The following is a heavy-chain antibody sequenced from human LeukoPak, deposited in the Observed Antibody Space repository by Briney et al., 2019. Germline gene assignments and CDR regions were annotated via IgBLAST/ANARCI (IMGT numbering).Heavy chain of an antibody. CDR1: GFTLSDYY. V-gene: IGHV3-11*06. CDR2: ISDSGSPT. D-gene: IGHD6-13*01. Sequence: GGSLRLSCAASGFTLSDYYMTSIRRAPGKGLEWISYISDSGSPTIYADSVKGRFTISRDNAKNSLYLQMDSLRAEDTAVYYCARVGSIAAAGTYDYWGQGTLVTVSS. J-gene: IGHJ4*02. CDR3: ARVGSIAAAGTYDY.